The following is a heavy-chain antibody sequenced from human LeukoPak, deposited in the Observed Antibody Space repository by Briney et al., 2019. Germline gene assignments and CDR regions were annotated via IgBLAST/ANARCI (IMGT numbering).Heavy chain of an antibody. J-gene: IGHJ6*02. CDR3: ARLYDSSGYYFPDYYYYYGMDV. CDR1: GYSFTSYW. Sequence: GESLKISCKGSGYSFTSYWIGWVRQMPGKGLEWMGIIYPGDSGTRYSPSFQGQVTISADKSISTAYLQWSSLKASDTAMYYCARLYDSSGYYFPDYYYYYGMDVWGQGTTVTVSS. V-gene: IGHV5-51*01. D-gene: IGHD3-22*01. CDR2: IYPGDSGT.